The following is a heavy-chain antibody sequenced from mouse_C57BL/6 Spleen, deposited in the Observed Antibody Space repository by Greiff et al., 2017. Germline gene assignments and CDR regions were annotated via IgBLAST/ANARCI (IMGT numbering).Heavy chain of an antibody. CDR1: GYTFTGYW. CDR3: ARGDTTVDFAY. J-gene: IGHJ3*01. CDR2: IDPSDSYT. D-gene: IGHD1-1*01. Sequence: VQLQQPGAELVMPGASVKLSCKASGYTFTGYWMHWVKQRPGQGLEWIGEIDPSDSYTNYNQKFKGKSTLTVDKSSSTAYMQLSSLTSEDSAVYYCARGDTTVDFAYWGQGTLVTVSA. V-gene: IGHV1-69*01.